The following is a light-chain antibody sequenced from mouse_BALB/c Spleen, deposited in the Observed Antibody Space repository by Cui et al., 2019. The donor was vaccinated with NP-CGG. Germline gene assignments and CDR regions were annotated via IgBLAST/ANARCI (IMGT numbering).Light chain of an antibody. CDR1: IGAVKTINY. Sequence: AVLSQLSALTTAPVETGTPVCRSSIGAVKTINYANWVEEKPDHLFTGLIGSTNDRAPGIPARFSGSLIGDKAALTITGAQTEDETIYFCALWYSNHWVFGGGTKLTVL. CDR2: STN. V-gene: IGLV1*01. J-gene: IGLJ1*01. CDR3: ALWYSNHWV.